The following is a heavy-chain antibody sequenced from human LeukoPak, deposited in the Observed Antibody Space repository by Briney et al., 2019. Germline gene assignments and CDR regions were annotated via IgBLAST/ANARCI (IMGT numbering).Heavy chain of an antibody. J-gene: IGHJ4*02. CDR1: GFTFSSYA. Sequence: GGSLRLSCAASGFTFSSYAMHWVRQAPGKGLEWVAVISYDGSNKYYADSVKGRFTIPRDNSKNTLYLQMNSLRAGDTAVYYCARDLGTVRDYWGQGTLVTVSS. D-gene: IGHD7-27*01. CDR3: ARDLGTVRDY. V-gene: IGHV3-30-3*01. CDR2: ISYDGSNK.